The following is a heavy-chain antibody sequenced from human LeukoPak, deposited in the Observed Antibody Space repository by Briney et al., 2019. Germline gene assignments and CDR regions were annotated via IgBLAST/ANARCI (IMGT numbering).Heavy chain of an antibody. D-gene: IGHD2-2*03. V-gene: IGHV4-34*01. Sequence: SQTLSLTCAVYGGSFSGYYWSWIRQPPGKGLEWIGETNHSGSTNYNPSLKSRVTISVDTSKNQFSLKLSSVTAADTAVYYCARHNGYCSSTSCYYMDVWGKGTTVTVSS. CDR2: TNHSGST. CDR3: ARHNGYCSSTSCYYMDV. CDR1: GGSFSGYY. J-gene: IGHJ6*03.